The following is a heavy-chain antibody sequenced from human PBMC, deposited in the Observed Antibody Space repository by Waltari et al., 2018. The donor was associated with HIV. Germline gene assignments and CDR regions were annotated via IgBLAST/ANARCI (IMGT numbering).Heavy chain of an antibody. CDR2: ICGNGGSR. Sequence: EVQLVESGGGLVQPGESLRLSCAASGFTFSMYVMTWVRQAPGKGLQWVAGICGNGGSRYYTDSVKGRFTISRDNSKKTLYLQMDSLRAEDTAVYYCAKVPVLPTGREDYWGQGTLVTVSS. J-gene: IGHJ4*02. V-gene: IGHV3-23*04. D-gene: IGHD2-2*01. CDR3: AKVPVLPTGREDY. CDR1: GFTFSMYV.